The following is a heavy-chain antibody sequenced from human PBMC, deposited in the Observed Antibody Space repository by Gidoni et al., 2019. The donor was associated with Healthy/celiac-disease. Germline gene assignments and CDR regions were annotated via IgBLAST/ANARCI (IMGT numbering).Heavy chain of an antibody. Sequence: QVQLVQSGAEVKKPGSSVKVSCKASGGTFSSYAISWVRQAPGQGLEWMGRIIPILGIANYAQKFQGRVTITADKSTSTAYMELSSLRSEDTAVYYCARDSAITMIHIDGGSGYFQHWGQGTLVTVSS. CDR2: IIPILGIA. D-gene: IGHD3-22*01. CDR1: GGTFSSYA. J-gene: IGHJ1*01. CDR3: ARDSAITMIHIDGGSGYFQH. V-gene: IGHV1-69*04.